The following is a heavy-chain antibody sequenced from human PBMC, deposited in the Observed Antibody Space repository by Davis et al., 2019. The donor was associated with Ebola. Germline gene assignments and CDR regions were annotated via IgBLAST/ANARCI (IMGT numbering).Heavy chain of an antibody. Sequence: GESLKISCTDSVITFSSYAMTWVRQAPGKGLEWVSAISGSGGSTYYADSVKGRFTISRDNSKKTLYLQMNSLRAEDTAVYYCARESPVDAFDTSGYPLYWGQGTLVTVSS. D-gene: IGHD3-22*01. CDR1: VITFSSYA. J-gene: IGHJ4*02. V-gene: IGHV3-23*01. CDR2: ISGSGGST. CDR3: ARESPVDAFDTSGYPLY.